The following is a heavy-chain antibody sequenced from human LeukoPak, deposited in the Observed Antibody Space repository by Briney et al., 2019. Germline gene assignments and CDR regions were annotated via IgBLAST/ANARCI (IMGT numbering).Heavy chain of an antibody. J-gene: IGHJ5*02. Sequence: GRSLRLSCAASGFTFDDYAMHWVRQAPGKGLEWVSGISWNSGSIGYADSVKGRFTISRDNAKNSLYLEMNSLRAEDMALYYCAKSSGSSWYANWFDPWGQGTLVTVSS. CDR1: GFTFDDYA. CDR3: AKSSGSSWYANWFDP. CDR2: ISWNSGSI. D-gene: IGHD6-13*01. V-gene: IGHV3-9*03.